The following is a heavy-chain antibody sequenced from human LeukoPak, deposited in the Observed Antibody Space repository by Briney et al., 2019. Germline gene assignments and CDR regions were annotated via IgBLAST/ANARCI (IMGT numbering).Heavy chain of an antibody. CDR2: IYPGDSDT. V-gene: IGHV5-51*01. CDR1: GYSFTSYW. CDR3: ASGLITVFGVSPGAFDI. Sequence: GESLKISCKGSGYSFTSYWIGWVRQIPGKGLEWMGIIYPGDSDTRYSPSFQGQVTISADKSISTAYLQWSSLKASDTAMYYCASGLITVFGVSPGAFDIWGQGTMVTVSS. J-gene: IGHJ3*02. D-gene: IGHD3-3*01.